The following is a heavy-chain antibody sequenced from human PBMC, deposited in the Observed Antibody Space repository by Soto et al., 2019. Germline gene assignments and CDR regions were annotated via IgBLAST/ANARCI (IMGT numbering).Heavy chain of an antibody. CDR1: GYTFTSYG. CDR3: ARDFGGGIAVAGTIINY. CDR2: ISAYNGNT. Sequence: ASVKVSCKASGYTFTSYGISWVRQAPGQGLEWMGWISAYNGNTNYAQKLQGRVTMTTDTSTSTAYMELRSLRSDDTAVYYCARDFGGGIAVAGTIINYWGQGTLVTVSS. J-gene: IGHJ4*02. D-gene: IGHD6-19*01. V-gene: IGHV1-18*01.